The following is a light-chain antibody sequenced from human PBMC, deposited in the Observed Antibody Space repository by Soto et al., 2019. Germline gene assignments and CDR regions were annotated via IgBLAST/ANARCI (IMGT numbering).Light chain of an antibody. Sequence: DIQMTQSPSTLSGSVGDRVTITCRASQSISTWLAWYQQKPGKAPKILIYWASNLESGVPSRFSGSGSGTEFTLTISSLQPDDFATYYCQQYNTYPWTFGQGTKVDIK. V-gene: IGKV1-5*03. J-gene: IGKJ1*01. CDR1: QSISTW. CDR2: WAS. CDR3: QQYNTYPWT.